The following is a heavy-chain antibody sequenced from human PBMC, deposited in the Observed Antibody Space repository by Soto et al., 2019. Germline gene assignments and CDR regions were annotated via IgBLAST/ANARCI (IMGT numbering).Heavy chain of an antibody. CDR3: ARDCSGGSCYAAFDI. CDR1: GFTFSSYG. Sequence: QVQLVESGGGVVQPGRSLRLSCAASGFTFSSYGMHWVRQAPGKGLEWVAVIWYDGSNKYYADSVKGRFTISRDNSKNTLYLQMNSLRAEDTAVYYCARDCSGGSCYAAFDIWGQGTMVTVSS. D-gene: IGHD2-15*01. CDR2: IWYDGSNK. V-gene: IGHV3-33*01. J-gene: IGHJ3*02.